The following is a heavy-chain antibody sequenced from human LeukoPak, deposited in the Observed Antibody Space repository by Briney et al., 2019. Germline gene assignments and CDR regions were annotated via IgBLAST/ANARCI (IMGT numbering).Heavy chain of an antibody. CDR3: ARVGGVTMIP. V-gene: IGHV3-21*01. CDR1: GFTFSGYA. J-gene: IGHJ5*02. CDR2: ISSSSSYI. D-gene: IGHD3-22*01. Sequence: PGGSLRLSCVASGFTFSGYAMNWVRQAPGKGLEWVSSISSSSSYIYYADSVKGRFTISRDNAKNSLYLQMNSLRAEDTAVYYCARVGGVTMIPWGQGTLVTVSS.